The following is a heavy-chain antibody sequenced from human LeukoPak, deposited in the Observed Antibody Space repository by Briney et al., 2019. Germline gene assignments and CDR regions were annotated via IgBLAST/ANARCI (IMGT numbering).Heavy chain of an antibody. D-gene: IGHD1-7*01. CDR3: ARDNWNYGSSMDV. CDR1: GGPISSYY. J-gene: IGHJ6*02. V-gene: IGHV4-59*01. CDR2: IYYSGST. Sequence: SETLSLTCTVSGGPISSYYWSWIRQPPGKGLEWIGYIYYSGSTNYNPSLKSRVTISVDTSKNQFSLKLSSVTAADTAVYYCARDNWNYGSSMDVWGQGTTVTVSS.